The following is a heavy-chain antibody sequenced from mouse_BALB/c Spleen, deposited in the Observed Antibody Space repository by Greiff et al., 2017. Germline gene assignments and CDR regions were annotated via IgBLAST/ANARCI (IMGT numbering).Heavy chain of an antibody. V-gene: IGHV1-4*02. CDR1: GYTFTSYW. D-gene: IGHD2-3*01. J-gene: IGHJ4*01. Sequence: QVQLKQSGAELARPGASVKLSCKASGYTFTSYWMQWVKQRPGQGLEWIGYINPSSGYTEYNQKFKDKTTLTADKSSSTAYMQLSSLTSEDSAVYYCVGSYDGYHYAMDYWGQGTSVTVSS. CDR2: INPSSGYT. CDR3: VGSYDGYHYAMDY.